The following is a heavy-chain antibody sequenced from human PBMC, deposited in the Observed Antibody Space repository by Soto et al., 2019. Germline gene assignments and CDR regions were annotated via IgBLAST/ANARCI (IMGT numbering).Heavy chain of an antibody. CDR2: ILPIFATA. CDR3: AGRCDSTTCLGHFDY. CDR1: GGTFNNYV. D-gene: IGHD2-2*01. J-gene: IGHJ4*02. Sequence: QVQLVQSGAEVKTPGSSVKVSCKASGGTFNNYVVNWVRQAPGQGLEWMGGILPIFATANYAQKFQGRVTITGDKSTSTAYMELTSLRSEDTAVYYCAGRCDSTTCLGHFDYCGQGTLVTVAS. V-gene: IGHV1-69*06.